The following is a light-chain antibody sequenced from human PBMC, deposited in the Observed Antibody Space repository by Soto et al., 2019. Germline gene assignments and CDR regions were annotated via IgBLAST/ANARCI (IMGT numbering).Light chain of an antibody. J-gene: IGKJ1*01. V-gene: IGKV1-17*01. CDR2: SAS. CDR1: QGIRND. Sequence: DIQMTQSPSSLSSSVGDRVTITSRASQGIRNDLGWYQQKPGKAPKHLIYSASSLQSGVPSRFSGSGSGTEFTLTISSLQPEDFAVYYCQQYGSSGTFGQGTKVDIK. CDR3: QQYGSSGT.